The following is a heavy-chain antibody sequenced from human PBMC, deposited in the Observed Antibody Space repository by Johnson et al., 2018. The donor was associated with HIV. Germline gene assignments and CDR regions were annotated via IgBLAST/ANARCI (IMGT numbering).Heavy chain of an antibody. CDR1: GFTFSSYG. J-gene: IGHJ3*02. Sequence: VQLVESGGGVVQPGGSLRLSCAASGFTFSSYGMHWVRQAPGKGLEWVSAISGSGGSTYYADSVKGRFTISRDNSKNTLYLQMNSLRAEDTAVYYCAKGRGSPPGAFDIWGQGTMVTVSS. CDR2: ISGSGGST. CDR3: AKGRGSPPGAFDI. V-gene: IGHV3-23*04. D-gene: IGHD1-26*01.